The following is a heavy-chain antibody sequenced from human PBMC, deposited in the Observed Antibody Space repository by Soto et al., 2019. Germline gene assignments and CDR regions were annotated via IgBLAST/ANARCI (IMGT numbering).Heavy chain of an antibody. CDR1: GGSVRTGSYH. V-gene: IGHV4-61*01. Sequence: SETLSLTCSVSGGSVRTGSYHWSWIRQPPGKGLEWIGFIPNNGSPDCSPSLKSRVVVSIDRSKNRFSLKVNSVTSADTAVYFCARIGWGGDSWGQGTLVTVSS. CDR2: IPNNGSP. J-gene: IGHJ4*02. CDR3: ARIGWGGDS. D-gene: IGHD7-27*01.